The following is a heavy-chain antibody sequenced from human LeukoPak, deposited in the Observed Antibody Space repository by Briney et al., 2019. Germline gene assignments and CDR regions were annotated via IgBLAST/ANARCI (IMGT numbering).Heavy chain of an antibody. J-gene: IGHJ4*02. CDR3: ASQPYDFWSGYYFDY. Sequence: ASVKVSCKASGYTFTSYGISWVRQAPGQGLEWMGWISAYNGNTNCAQKLQGRVTMTTDTSTSTAYMELRSLRSDDTAVYYCASQPYDFWSGYYFDYWGQGTLVTVSS. CDR2: ISAYNGNT. D-gene: IGHD3-3*01. CDR1: GYTFTSYG. V-gene: IGHV1-18*01.